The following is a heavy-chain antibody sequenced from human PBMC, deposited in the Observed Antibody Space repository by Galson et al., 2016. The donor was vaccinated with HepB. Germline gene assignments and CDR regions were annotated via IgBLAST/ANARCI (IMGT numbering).Heavy chain of an antibody. CDR3: ARTFVDIYGRRYFDY. D-gene: IGHD5-18*01. V-gene: IGHV4-39*02. CDR2: ISYSGNT. J-gene: IGHJ4*02. CDR1: SDSFTGSSYY. Sequence: SETLSLTCTVSSDSFTGSSYYWAWIRQPPGKGLEWIGSISYSGNTYYNPSLKSRATMSVDTSRKHFSLKLISVTAADTAVFYCARTFVDIYGRRYFDYWGQGTLVSVS.